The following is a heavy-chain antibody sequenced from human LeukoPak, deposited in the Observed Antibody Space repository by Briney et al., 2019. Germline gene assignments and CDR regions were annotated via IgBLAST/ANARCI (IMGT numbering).Heavy chain of an antibody. Sequence: GGSLRLSCAASGFTFSTYSMNWVRQAPGKGLEWVSYIDTGGTTIYYADSVKGRFTISRDNAKNSLYLQMNSLRAEDTAVYYCARDTSPYGDYEFDYWGQGTLVTVSS. J-gene: IGHJ4*02. V-gene: IGHV3-48*01. CDR2: IDTGGTTI. CDR3: ARDTSPYGDYEFDY. D-gene: IGHD4-17*01. CDR1: GFTFSTYS.